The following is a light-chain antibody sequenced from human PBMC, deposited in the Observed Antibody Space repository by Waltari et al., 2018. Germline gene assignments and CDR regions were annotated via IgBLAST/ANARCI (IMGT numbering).Light chain of an antibody. CDR3: AAWDDSLDGPV. CDR2: INN. CDR1: SSTLGLYI. Sequence: QSVLTQPPSASGTPGPRVTISCSGRSSTLGLYIVNWYQQLPGTAPKLHTYINNLRPSGVPDRFSGSKSGTSASLAISGLQSEDEADYYCAAWDDSLDGPVFGGGTRMTVL. J-gene: IGLJ2*01. V-gene: IGLV1-44*01.